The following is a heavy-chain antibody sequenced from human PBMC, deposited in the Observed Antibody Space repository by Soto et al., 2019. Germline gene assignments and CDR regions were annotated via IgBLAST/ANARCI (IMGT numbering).Heavy chain of an antibody. CDR2: IWYDGSNK. V-gene: IGHV3-33*01. CDR1: GFTFSSYG. Sequence: GGSLRLSCAASGFTFSSYGMHWVRQAPGKGLEWVAVIWYDGSNKYYADSVKGRFTISRDNSKNTLYLQMNSLRAEDTAGYYCARGGAPEHSSSLPFDPWGQGTLVTVSS. D-gene: IGHD6-6*01. CDR3: ARGGAPEHSSSLPFDP. J-gene: IGHJ5*02.